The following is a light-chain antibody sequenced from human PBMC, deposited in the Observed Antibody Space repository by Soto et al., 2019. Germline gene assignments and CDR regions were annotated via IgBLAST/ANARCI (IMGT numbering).Light chain of an antibody. CDR2: GAS. Sequence: EIVMTQSPATLSVSPGERATLSCRASQSVSSNLAWYQQKPGQAPRLLIYGASTRATGIPARFSGSGSGTEFTFTISSLQSEDFAIYYCQQYNNWWTFGQGTKVELK. CDR3: QQYNNWWT. CDR1: QSVSSN. J-gene: IGKJ1*01. V-gene: IGKV3-15*01.